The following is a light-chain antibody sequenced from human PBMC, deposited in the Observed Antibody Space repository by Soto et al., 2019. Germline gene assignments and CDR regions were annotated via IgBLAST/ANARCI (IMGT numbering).Light chain of an antibody. CDR2: RNN. CDR3: AAWDDTLKSPL. Sequence: CSGQSPNIETNYVYWYQQLPGTAPKLLIYRNNQRPSGVPDRFSASKSGTSASLAISGLRSEDEAHYYCAAWDDTLKSPLFGGGTKATVL. CDR1: SPNIETNY. V-gene: IGLV1-47*01. J-gene: IGLJ2*01.